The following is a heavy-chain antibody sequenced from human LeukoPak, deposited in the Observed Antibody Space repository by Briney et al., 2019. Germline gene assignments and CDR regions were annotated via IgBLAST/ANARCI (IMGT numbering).Heavy chain of an antibody. J-gene: IGHJ5*02. CDR3: ARSGFFTYYYDSSGYHWFDP. CDR1: GFSTSNYW. D-gene: IGHD3-22*01. CDR2: INSDGSST. Sequence: PGGSLRLSCAASGFSTSNYWMHWVRQAPGKGLVWVSGINSDGSSTTYADSVEGRVTISRDNAKNMLYLQINSLRAEDTAVYYCARSGFFTYYYDSSGYHWFDPWGQGTLVTVSS. V-gene: IGHV3-74*03.